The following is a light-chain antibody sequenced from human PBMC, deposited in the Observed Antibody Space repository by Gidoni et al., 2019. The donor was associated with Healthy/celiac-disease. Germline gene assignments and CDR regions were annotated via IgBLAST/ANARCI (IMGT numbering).Light chain of an antibody. CDR1: QSVLYSSNNKNY. CDR3: QQYYSTPLT. V-gene: IGKV4-1*01. Sequence: DIVMTQSPDSLAVSLGERATINCTSSQSVLYSSNNKNYLAWYQQNPGQPPKLLIYWASTRESGVPDRFSGSGSGTDFTLTISSLQAEDVAVYYCQQYYSTPLTFXGXTKVEIK. CDR2: WAS. J-gene: IGKJ4*01.